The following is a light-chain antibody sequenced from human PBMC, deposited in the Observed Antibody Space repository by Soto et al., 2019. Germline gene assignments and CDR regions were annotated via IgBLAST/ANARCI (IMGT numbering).Light chain of an antibody. Sequence: DVQMTQSPSTVSASVGDRVTITCRASQNIDSWLAWYQQKPGKAPKVLIYKASTLESGVPSRFSGSRSGTEFTLTINNLQPDDFATYHCQQYNTYFRTFVQGTTVE. J-gene: IGKJ1*01. CDR3: QQYNTYFRT. CDR1: QNIDSW. CDR2: KAS. V-gene: IGKV1-5*03.